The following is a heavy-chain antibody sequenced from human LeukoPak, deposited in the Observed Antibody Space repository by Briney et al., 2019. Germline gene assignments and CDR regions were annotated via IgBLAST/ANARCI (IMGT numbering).Heavy chain of an antibody. CDR2: IVVGSGNT. CDR3: AAVSIAAAGNT. Sequence: SVKASCKASGFTFTSSAVQWVRQARGQRLEWIGWIVVGSGNTNYAQKFQERVTITRDMSTSTAYMELSSLRSEDTAVYYCAAVSIAAAGNTWGQGTLVTVSS. V-gene: IGHV1-58*01. CDR1: GFTFTSSA. J-gene: IGHJ4*02. D-gene: IGHD6-13*01.